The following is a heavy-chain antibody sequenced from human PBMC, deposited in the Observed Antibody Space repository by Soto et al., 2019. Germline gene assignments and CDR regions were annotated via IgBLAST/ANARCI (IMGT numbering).Heavy chain of an antibody. D-gene: IGHD6-19*01. CDR3: ERDSNTSGWHAGFDP. CDR1: GASISSYS. Sequence: PSETLSLTCSVSGASISSYSWSWIRQPPGKGLEWIGYIYYSGSTNYNPSLKSRLTISVDTSKNQFSLKLSSLTAADTAVYYCERDSNTSGWHAGFDPWGQGTLVTVSS. CDR2: IYYSGST. J-gene: IGHJ5*02. V-gene: IGHV4-59*01.